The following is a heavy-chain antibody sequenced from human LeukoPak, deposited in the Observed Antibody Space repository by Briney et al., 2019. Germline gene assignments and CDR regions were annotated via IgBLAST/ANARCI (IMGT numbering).Heavy chain of an antibody. D-gene: IGHD3-22*01. CDR1: GFTFSDYH. Sequence: PGGSLRLSCAASGFTFSDYHMSWIGQASGKGLEWVAYVSSSGGTISYADSVMGRFSISRDNAKKSLYLQMNSLRAEDTAVYYCARGPVSSSGFFDYWGQGTLVTVSS. CDR2: VSSSGGTI. CDR3: ARGPVSSSGFFDY. J-gene: IGHJ4*02. V-gene: IGHV3-11*01.